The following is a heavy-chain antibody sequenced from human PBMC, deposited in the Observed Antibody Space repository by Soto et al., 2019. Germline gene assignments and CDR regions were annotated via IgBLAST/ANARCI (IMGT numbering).Heavy chain of an antibody. V-gene: IGHV3-30*18. CDR1: GFTFSSYG. CDR2: ISYDGSNK. D-gene: IGHD3-22*01. J-gene: IGHJ3*02. Sequence: GGSLRLSCAASGFTFSSYGMHWVRQAPGKGLEWVAVISYDGSNKYYADSVKGRFTISRDNSKNTLYLQMNSLRAEDTAVYYCAKDSGRSSGPEAFDIWGQGTMVTVSS. CDR3: AKDSGRSSGPEAFDI.